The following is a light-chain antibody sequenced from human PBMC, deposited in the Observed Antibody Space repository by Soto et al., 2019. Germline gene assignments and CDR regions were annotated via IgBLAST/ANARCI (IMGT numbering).Light chain of an antibody. V-gene: IGLV2-11*01. J-gene: IGLJ1*01. CDR3: SSYAGSYTHV. Sequence: QSALTQPRSVSASPGQSVTISCTGTSSDVGGYSYVSWYQQHPGKASKLMIDDVNKRPSGVPDRFSGSKSGNTASLTISGLQAEDEADYYCSSYAGSYTHVFGTGTKLTVL. CDR1: SSDVGGYSY. CDR2: DVN.